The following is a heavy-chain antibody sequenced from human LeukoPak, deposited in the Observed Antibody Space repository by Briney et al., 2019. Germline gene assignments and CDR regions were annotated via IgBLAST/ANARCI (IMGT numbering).Heavy chain of an antibody. CDR3: ASIRYNWNFGY. J-gene: IGHJ4*02. V-gene: IGHV3-48*01. D-gene: IGHD1-20*01. Sequence: GGSLRLSCAASGFTFSSYSMNWVRQAPGKGLEWVSYISSSSSTIYYADSAKGRFTISRDNAKNSLYLQMNSLRAEDTAVYYCASIRYNWNFGYWGQGTLVTVSS. CDR2: ISSSSSTI. CDR1: GFTFSSYS.